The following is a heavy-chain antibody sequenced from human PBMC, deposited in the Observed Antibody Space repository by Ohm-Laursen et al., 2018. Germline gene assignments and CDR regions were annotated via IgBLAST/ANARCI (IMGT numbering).Heavy chain of an antibody. CDR2: VSISGAT. D-gene: IGHD1-1*01. CDR1: GFTFSNYA. V-gene: IGHV3-23*01. Sequence: SLRLSCAASGFTFSNYAINWVRQPPGKGLEWVSLVSISGATYYGDSVKGRFSISRDNSKNTLYLQLNSLRTEDTAVYYCVRDTTGADSWGQGTLVTVSS. CDR3: VRDTTGADS. J-gene: IGHJ4*02.